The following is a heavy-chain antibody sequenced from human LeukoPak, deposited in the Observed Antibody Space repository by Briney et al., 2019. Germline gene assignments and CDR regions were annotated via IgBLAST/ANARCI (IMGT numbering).Heavy chain of an antibody. D-gene: IGHD3-10*01. V-gene: IGHV3-33*01. CDR2: IWYDGSNK. CDR1: GFTFSSYG. CDR3: ARDNWFGEPRDYFDY. Sequence: GRCLRLSCAASGFTFSSYGMHWVRQAPGKGLEWVAVIWYDGSNKYYADSVKGRFTISRDNSKNTLYLQMNSLRAEDTAVCYCARDNWFGEPRDYFDYWGQEPVVPVSS. J-gene: IGHJ4*02.